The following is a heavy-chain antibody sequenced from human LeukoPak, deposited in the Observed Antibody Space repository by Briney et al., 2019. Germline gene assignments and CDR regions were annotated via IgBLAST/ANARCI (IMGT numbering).Heavy chain of an antibody. J-gene: IGHJ5*02. CDR3: TRGGPIVVVVAATEFDP. D-gene: IGHD2-15*01. Sequence: GGSLRLSCTASGFTFGDYGMSWFRQAPGKGLEWVGFIRSKAYGGTTEYAASVKGRFTISRDDSKSIAYLQMNSLKTEDTAVYYCTRGGPIVVVVAATEFDPWGQGTLVTVSS. CDR2: IRSKAYGGTT. V-gene: IGHV3-49*03. CDR1: GFTFGDYG.